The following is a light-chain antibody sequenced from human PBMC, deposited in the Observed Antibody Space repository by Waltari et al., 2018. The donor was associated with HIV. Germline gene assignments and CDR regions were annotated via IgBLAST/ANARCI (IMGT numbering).Light chain of an antibody. CDR1: SLRSYY. J-gene: IGLJ2*01. CDR3: NSRDSSVNPLQVI. V-gene: IGLV3-19*01. CDR2: ARN. Sequence: SSELTQDPAVSVALGQTVKITCQGDSLRSYYESWYQQKPGQAPVLVSYARNNRPSGIPDRFSGSSSGDTASLTITGAQAEDEAAYYCNSRDSSVNPLQVIFGGGTYVTVL.